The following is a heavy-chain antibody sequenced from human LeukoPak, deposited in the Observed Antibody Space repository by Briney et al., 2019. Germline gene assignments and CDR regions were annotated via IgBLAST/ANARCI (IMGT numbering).Heavy chain of an antibody. Sequence: PGGSLRLSCAASGFTFSSNWMSWVRQAPGKGREWVANIKEDGSEKYYVDSVKGPFTISRDNAKNSLYLQMNSLRAEDTAVYYCARVPPGSYGSGIDYWGQGTLVTVSS. CDR1: GFTFSSNW. D-gene: IGHD5-18*01. CDR2: IKEDGSEK. V-gene: IGHV3-7*03. CDR3: ARVPPGSYGSGIDY. J-gene: IGHJ4*02.